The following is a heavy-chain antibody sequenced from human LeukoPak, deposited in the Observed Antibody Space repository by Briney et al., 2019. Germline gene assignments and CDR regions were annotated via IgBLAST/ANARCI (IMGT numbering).Heavy chain of an antibody. CDR2: INTNTGNP. CDR3: TSLWSGPNEVY. J-gene: IGHJ4*02. D-gene: IGHD3-3*01. CDR1: GYTFTSYA. V-gene: IGHV7-4-1*02. Sequence: ASVKVSCKASGYTFTSYAMNWVRQAPGQGLEWMGWINTNTGNPTYAQGFTGRFVFSLDTSVSTAYLQISSLKAEDTAVYYCTSLWSGPNEVYWGQGTLVTVSS.